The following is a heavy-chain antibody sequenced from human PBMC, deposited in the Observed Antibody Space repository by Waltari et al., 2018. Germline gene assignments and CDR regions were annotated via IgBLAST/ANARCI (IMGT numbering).Heavy chain of an antibody. CDR2: MKSKTEGGKT. J-gene: IGHJ4*02. CDR3: TTDRGVATLPMFDY. V-gene: IGHV3-15*01. Sequence: EVHLVASGGNLVKPGGSLRLSCAASGFNFRNGWMAWVRQAPGKGLGGVGRMKSKTEGGKTDYAAVVKGRFTISRDDSRNTAYLQMNSLRAEDTAFYFCTTDRGVATLPMFDYWGRGTLVTVSS. CDR1: GFNFRNGW. D-gene: IGHD1-1*01.